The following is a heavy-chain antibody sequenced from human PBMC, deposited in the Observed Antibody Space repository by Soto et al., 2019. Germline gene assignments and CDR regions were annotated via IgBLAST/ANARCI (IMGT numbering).Heavy chain of an antibody. Sequence: SETLSLTCTVSGGSISGHYWIWIRQPPGEGMEWIGYIFYSGSTTYNNNPSLKSRVSISVDTSKNQFYLRLSSVTAADTAVYYCARVGSSGWSPDYWGQGSLVTVS. CDR1: GGSISGHY. CDR3: ARVGSSGWSPDY. CDR2: IFYSGSTTY. V-gene: IGHV4-59*11. J-gene: IGHJ4*02. D-gene: IGHD6-19*01.